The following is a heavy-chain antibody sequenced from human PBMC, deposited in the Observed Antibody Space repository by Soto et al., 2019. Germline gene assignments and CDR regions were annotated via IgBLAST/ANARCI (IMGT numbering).Heavy chain of an antibody. D-gene: IGHD3-22*01. Sequence: TGGSLRLSCAASGLTFSSYSMNWVRQAPGKGLEWVSYISSSSSTIYYADSVKGRFTISRDNSKNTLYLQMNSLRAEDTAVYYCARPRYAMIVVVSTFDYWGQGTLVTVSS. CDR2: ISSSSSTI. CDR3: ARPRYAMIVVVSTFDY. CDR1: GLTFSSYS. V-gene: IGHV3-48*01. J-gene: IGHJ4*02.